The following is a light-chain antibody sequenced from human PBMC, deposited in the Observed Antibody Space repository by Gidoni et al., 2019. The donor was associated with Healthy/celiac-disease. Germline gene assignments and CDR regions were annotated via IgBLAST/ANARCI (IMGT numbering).Light chain of an antibody. J-gene: IGKJ5*01. CDR1: QCISSC. V-gene: IGKV1D-12*01. Sequence: DIQLTPSPSSVSASVGDRVTIPCRASQCISSCLAWYQQKPGKAPKLLIYAPSSWQSGVPSRLSGSGSGTDFTLTISSLQPEDVATYYCQQANSFPKGTFGQGTRLEIK. CDR2: APS. CDR3: QQANSFPKGT.